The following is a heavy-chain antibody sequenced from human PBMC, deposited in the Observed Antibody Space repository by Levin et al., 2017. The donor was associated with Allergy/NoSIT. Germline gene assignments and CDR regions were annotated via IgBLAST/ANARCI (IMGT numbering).Heavy chain of an antibody. CDR3: ARDGYDKSAKMDDGFDF. CDR2: INNVGGT. V-gene: IGHV4-59*01. J-gene: IGHJ3*01. CDR1: GGSISPYD. D-gene: IGHD3-22*01. Sequence: PSETLSLTCTVSGGSISPYDWSWIRQTPGKGLEWIGCINNVGGTKYNPSLRSRVIMSIDMSKNQFSLRLTSVTAADTAMYFCARDGYDKSAKMDDGFDFWGQGTMVTVSS.